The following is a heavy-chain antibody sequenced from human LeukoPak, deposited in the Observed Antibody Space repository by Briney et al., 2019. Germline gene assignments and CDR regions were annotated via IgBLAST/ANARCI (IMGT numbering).Heavy chain of an antibody. CDR2: ISANNGYT. Sequence: GSVKVSCKASGYTFTSNGVTWVRQAPGQGLEWMGWISANNGYTNYAQKFQDRVTLTTDTSTSTAYMELRSLRSDDTAVYYCARGNSASEIYHYLNWFDPWGQGTLVTVSS. V-gene: IGHV1-18*04. D-gene: IGHD4-23*01. CDR3: ARGNSASEIYHYLNWFDP. J-gene: IGHJ5*02. CDR1: GYTFTSNG.